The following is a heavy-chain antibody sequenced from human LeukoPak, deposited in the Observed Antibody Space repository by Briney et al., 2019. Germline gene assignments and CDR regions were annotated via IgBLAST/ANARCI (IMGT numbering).Heavy chain of an antibody. D-gene: IGHD1-1*01. J-gene: IGHJ4*02. CDR2: ISGSGGST. CDR1: GFIFSDYY. Sequence: GGSLRLSCVASGFIFSDYYMTWIRQAPGKGLEWVSAISGSGGSTYYADSVKGRFTISRDNAKNTLYLQMNSLRAEDTAVYYCARDAGTAFDYWGQGTLVTVSS. V-gene: IGHV3-11*04. CDR3: ARDAGTAFDY.